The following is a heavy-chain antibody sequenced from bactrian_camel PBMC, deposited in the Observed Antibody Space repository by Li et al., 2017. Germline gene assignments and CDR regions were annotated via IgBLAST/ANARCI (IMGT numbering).Heavy chain of an antibody. D-gene: IGHD5*01. CDR2: IGIGDSIT. CDR3: STLGSNAHII. V-gene: IGHV3S40*01. Sequence: VQLVESGGYLVQPGESLTLSCALSALTFNRDAMMWVRQAQGKGLEWVSSIGIGDSITDYADSMKGRFTVSQDNAKNTVYLQIDSLKPEDTALYYCSTLGSNAHIIWGQGTQVTVS. J-gene: IGHJ4*01. CDR1: ALTFNRDA.